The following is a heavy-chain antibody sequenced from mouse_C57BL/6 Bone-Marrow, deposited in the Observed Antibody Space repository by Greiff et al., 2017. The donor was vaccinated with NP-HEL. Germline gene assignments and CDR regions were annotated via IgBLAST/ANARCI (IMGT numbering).Heavy chain of an antibody. V-gene: IGHV1-15*01. J-gene: IGHJ3*01. CDR2: IDPETGGT. CDR3: TRGIYYDYDGFAY. Sequence: VQLQQSGAELVRPGASVTLSCKASGYTFTDYEMHWVKQTPVHGLEWIGAIDPETGGTAYNQKFKGKAILTADKSYSTAYMELRSLTSEDSAVYYCTRGIYYDYDGFAYWGQGTLVTVSA. CDR1: GYTFTDYE. D-gene: IGHD2-4*01.